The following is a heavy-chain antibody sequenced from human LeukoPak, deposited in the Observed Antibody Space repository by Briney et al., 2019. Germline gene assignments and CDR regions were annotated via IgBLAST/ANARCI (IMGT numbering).Heavy chain of an antibody. J-gene: IGHJ4*02. Sequence: ASVKVSCKASGYTFTSYGISWVRQAPGQGLEWMGWISAYNGNTNYAQKLQGRVTMTTDTSTSTAYMELRSLRSNDTAVYYCARAPPHDYRFDYWGQGTLVTVSS. CDR2: ISAYNGNT. V-gene: IGHV1-18*01. CDR3: ARAPPHDYRFDY. CDR1: GYTFTSYG. D-gene: IGHD4-11*01.